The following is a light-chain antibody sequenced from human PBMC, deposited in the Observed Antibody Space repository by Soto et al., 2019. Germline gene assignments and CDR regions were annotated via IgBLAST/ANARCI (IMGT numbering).Light chain of an antibody. CDR2: EVN. CDR3: SSYAGTPFV. J-gene: IGLJ1*01. Sequence: QSALTQPPSASGSPGQSVTISCTGSSSDVGRYNYVSWYQQHPGKAPKLMISEVNKRASGVPDRFSGSKSGNTASLTVSGVQAEDEADYYCSSYAGTPFVFGTGTKLTVL. V-gene: IGLV2-8*01. CDR1: SSDVGRYNY.